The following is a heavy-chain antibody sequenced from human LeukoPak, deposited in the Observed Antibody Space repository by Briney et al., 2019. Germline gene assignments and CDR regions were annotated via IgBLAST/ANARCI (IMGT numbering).Heavy chain of an antibody. CDR2: ISGSGGSS. CDR3: AARRGGLAYYYGMDV. V-gene: IGHV3-23*01. CDR1: GFTFSSYA. J-gene: IGHJ6*02. D-gene: IGHD3-10*01. Sequence: GGSLRLSCAASGFTFSSYAMSWVRQAPGKGLEWVSAISGSGGSSYYADSVKGRFTISRDNSKNTLYLQMNSLRAEDTAVYYCAARRGGLAYYYGMDVWGQGTTVTVSS.